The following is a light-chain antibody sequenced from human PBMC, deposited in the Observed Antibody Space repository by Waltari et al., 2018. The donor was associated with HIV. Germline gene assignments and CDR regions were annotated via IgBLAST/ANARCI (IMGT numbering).Light chain of an antibody. V-gene: IGKV1-39*01. CDR2: GAS. CDR3: EQSYNTTLT. CDR1: QSINTY. Sequence: DIQMTQSPSSLSASVGDRVTITCRASQSINTYINWYQQKPGKAPKILIYGASNLQSGVPSRFSGSGSGTDFTLSISSLQPEDFATYYCEQSYNTTLTFGGGTKVEIK. J-gene: IGKJ4*01.